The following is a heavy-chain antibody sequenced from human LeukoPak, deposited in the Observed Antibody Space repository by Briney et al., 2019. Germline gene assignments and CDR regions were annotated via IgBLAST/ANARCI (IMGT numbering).Heavy chain of an antibody. CDR3: ARDVDGVALDY. J-gene: IGHJ4*02. CDR1: GYAFTGYY. Sequence: ASVKVSCKASGYAFTGYYMHWVRQAPGQGLEWMGWINPNSGGTNYAQKFQGRVTMTRDTSISTAYMELSRLRSDDTAVYYCARDVDGVALDYWGQRTLVTVSS. D-gene: IGHD3-3*01. CDR2: INPNSGGT. V-gene: IGHV1-2*02.